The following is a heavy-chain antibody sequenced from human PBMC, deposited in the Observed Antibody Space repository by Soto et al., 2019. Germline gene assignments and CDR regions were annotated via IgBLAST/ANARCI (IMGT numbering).Heavy chain of an antibody. J-gene: IGHJ3*02. Sequence: GGSLRLSCAASGFTFSSYAMSWVRQAPGKGLEWVSAISSSGGSTYYADSVKGRFTISRDNSRNTLYRQMNSLRAEDTAVYYCAKDGYSGYDYSAFDIWGQGTMVTVSS. CDR1: GFTFSSYA. V-gene: IGHV3-23*01. D-gene: IGHD5-12*01. CDR3: AKDGYSGYDYSAFDI. CDR2: ISSSGGST.